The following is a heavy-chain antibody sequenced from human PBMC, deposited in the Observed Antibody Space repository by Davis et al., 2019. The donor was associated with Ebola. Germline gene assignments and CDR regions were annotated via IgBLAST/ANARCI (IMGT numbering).Heavy chain of an antibody. CDR2: ISAYNGNT. V-gene: IGHV1-18*01. D-gene: IGHD1-26*01. CDR3: ARRIVGATSVPYYFDY. J-gene: IGHJ4*02. Sequence: ASVKVSCKASGYTFTSYGISWVRQAPGQGLEWMGWISAYNGNTTYAQKLQGRVTMTTDTSTSTAYMELRSLRSDDTAVYYCARRIVGATSVPYYFDYWGQGTLVTVSS. CDR1: GYTFTSYG.